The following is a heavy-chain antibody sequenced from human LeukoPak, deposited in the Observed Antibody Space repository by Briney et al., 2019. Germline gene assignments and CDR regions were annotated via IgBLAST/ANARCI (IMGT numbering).Heavy chain of an antibody. CDR1: GFTFSSYS. Sequence: GGSLRLSCAASGFTFSSYSMNWVRQAPGKGLEWVSSISSSSSYIYYADSVKGRFTISRDNAKNSLYLQMNRLRAEDTAVYYCARDRYSSGWYVDYWGQGTLVTVSS. V-gene: IGHV3-21*01. J-gene: IGHJ4*02. D-gene: IGHD6-19*01. CDR3: ARDRYSSGWYVDY. CDR2: ISSSSSYI.